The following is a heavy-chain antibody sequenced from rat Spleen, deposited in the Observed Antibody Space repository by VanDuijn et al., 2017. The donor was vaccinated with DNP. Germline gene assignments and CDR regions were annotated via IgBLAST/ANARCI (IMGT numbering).Heavy chain of an antibody. CDR3: AKGPNYGGWSDYFDY. CDR1: GFNFYDYW. CDR2: INKDSSTI. V-gene: IGHV4-2*01. D-gene: IGHD1-11*01. J-gene: IGHJ2*01. Sequence: EVKLVESGGGLVQPGRSLKLSCAASGFNFYDYWMGWVRQAPGKGLEWIGQINKDSSTINYNPSLKEKITISRDNAQNTLYLQMSKLGSEDTAIYYCAKGPNYGGWSDYFDYWGQGVMVTVSS.